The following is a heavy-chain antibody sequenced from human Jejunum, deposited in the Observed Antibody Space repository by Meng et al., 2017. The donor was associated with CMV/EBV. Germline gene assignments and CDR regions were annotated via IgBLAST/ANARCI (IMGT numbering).Heavy chain of an antibody. D-gene: IGHD1-26*01. CDR1: GYDFIGYD. CDR3: ARGLRIVGTALAF. V-gene: IGHV1-8*01. Sequence: ASGYDFIGYDINWVRQASGQGLEWMGWMNPIRGNTVYAQKFRDRVTMTRDTTINTAYLEVSSLTSEDTAVYYCARGLRIVGTALAFWGQGSLVTVSS. CDR2: MNPIRGNT. J-gene: IGHJ4*02.